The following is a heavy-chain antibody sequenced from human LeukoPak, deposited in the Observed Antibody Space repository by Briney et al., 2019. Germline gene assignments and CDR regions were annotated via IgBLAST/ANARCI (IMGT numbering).Heavy chain of an antibody. CDR2: IYSGGST. CDR1: GFTVSSNY. J-gene: IGHJ4*02. D-gene: IGHD3-3*01. V-gene: IGHV3-53*01. CDR3: ARGYYDFWSGYYGY. Sequence: GGSLRLSCAASGFTVSSNYMSWVRQAPGKGLEWVSVIYSGGSTYYADSVKGRFTISRDNSKNTLYLQMNSLRAEDTAVYYCARGYYDFWSGYYGYWGQGTLVTVSS.